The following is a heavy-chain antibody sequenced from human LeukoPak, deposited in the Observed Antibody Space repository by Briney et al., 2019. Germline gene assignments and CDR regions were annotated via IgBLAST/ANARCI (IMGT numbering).Heavy chain of an antibody. J-gene: IGHJ4*02. CDR3: TVDTNTDSQYY. Sequence: PGGSLRLSCAGSGFTFSHAWMSWVRQGPGKGLEWVGRIKSKTDGGTTDYAAPVKGRFTISGDDSENTLYLQMNSLKTEETAVYYCTVDTNTDSQYYWGQGTLVTVSS. D-gene: IGHD2-8*01. CDR1: GFTFSHAW. V-gene: IGHV3-15*01. CDR2: IKSKTDGGTT.